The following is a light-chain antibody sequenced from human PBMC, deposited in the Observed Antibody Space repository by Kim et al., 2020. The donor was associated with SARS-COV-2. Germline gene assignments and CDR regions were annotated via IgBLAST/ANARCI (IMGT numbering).Light chain of an antibody. CDR2: GRN. CDR3: NSRDSSGNHLV. V-gene: IGLV3-19*01. CDR1: RLRNYY. J-gene: IGLJ3*02. Sequence: LGQTVRITCQGDRLRNYYASWYQQKPRQAPVVVIYGRNDRPSGIPDRFSGSNSGNTASLTITGAQAEDEADYYCNSRDSSGNHLVFGGGTKVTVL.